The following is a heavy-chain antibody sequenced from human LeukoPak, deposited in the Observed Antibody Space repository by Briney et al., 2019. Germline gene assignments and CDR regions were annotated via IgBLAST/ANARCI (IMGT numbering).Heavy chain of an antibody. V-gene: IGHV3-7*04. CDR1: GFTFTTYW. D-gene: IGHD6-13*01. J-gene: IGHJ4*02. CDR2: ISPDGSEK. CDR3: ARGGSSRFDQ. Sequence: GGSLRLSRAASGFTFTTYWMSWVRQAPGKGLEWVAKISPDGSEKYYVDSVKGRFTISRDNAKNSLDLQMSSLRADDTAVYYCARGGSSRFDQWGQGTLVTVSS.